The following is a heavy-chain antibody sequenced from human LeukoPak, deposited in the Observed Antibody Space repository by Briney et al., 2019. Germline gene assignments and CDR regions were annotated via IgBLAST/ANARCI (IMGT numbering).Heavy chain of an antibody. V-gene: IGHV1-69*05. CDR2: IIPIFGTA. CDR3: ARVAMIVGNWFDP. Sequence: GASVKVSCKASGGTFSSYAISWVRQAPGQGLEWMGGIIPIFGTANYAQKLQGRVTMTTDTSTSTAYMELRSLRSDDTAVYYCARVAMIVGNWFDPWGQGTLVTVSS. CDR1: GGTFSSYA. J-gene: IGHJ5*02. D-gene: IGHD3-22*01.